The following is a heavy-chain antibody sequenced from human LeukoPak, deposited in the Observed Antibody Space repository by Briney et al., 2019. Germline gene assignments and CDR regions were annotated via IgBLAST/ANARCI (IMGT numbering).Heavy chain of an antibody. Sequence: SETLSLTCTVSGGSISSYYWSWIRQPPGKGLEWIGEIHRSGSTNCNPSLKSRVTISLDKSKNQFSLKVSSVTAADTAVYYCARTQMYYDLLTGHYKYFDYWGQGILVTVSS. CDR3: ARTQMYYDLLTGHYKYFDY. J-gene: IGHJ4*02. D-gene: IGHD3-9*01. V-gene: IGHV4-59*12. CDR2: IHRSGST. CDR1: GGSISSYY.